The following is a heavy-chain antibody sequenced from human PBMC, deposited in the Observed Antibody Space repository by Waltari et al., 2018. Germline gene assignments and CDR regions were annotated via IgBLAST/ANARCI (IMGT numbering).Heavy chain of an antibody. CDR3: AICSGGSCYSGLPTRFDY. V-gene: IGHV1-8*01. Sequence: QVQLVQSGAEVKKPGASVKVSCKASGYTFTSYDINWVRQATGQGLEWMGWMNPNSGNTGYAQKFQGRVTMTSNTSISTAYMELSSLRSEDTAVYYCAICSGGSCYSGLPTRFDYWGQGTLVTVSS. CDR1: GYTFTSYD. J-gene: IGHJ4*02. D-gene: IGHD2-15*01. CDR2: MNPNSGNT.